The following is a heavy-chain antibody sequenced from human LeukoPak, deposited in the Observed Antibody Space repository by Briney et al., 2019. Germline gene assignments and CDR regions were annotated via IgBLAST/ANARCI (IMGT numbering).Heavy chain of an antibody. CDR2: ISGSDGST. CDR1: GFTFSSYA. V-gene: IGHV3-23*01. CDR3: ARAPLKGVTFPFDY. Sequence: PGGSLRLSCAASGFTFSSYAMSWVRQAPGKGLEWVSAISGSDGSTYYADSVKGRFTISRDNSKNTLYLQMNSLRAEDTAVYYCARAPLKGVTFPFDYWGQGTLVTVSS. D-gene: IGHD2-21*02. J-gene: IGHJ4*02.